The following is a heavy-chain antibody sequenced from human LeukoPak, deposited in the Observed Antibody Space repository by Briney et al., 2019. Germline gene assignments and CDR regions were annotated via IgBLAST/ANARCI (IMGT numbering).Heavy chain of an antibody. D-gene: IGHD2-8*02. V-gene: IGHV3-20*04. CDR3: ARDLYWNHAWHFDL. J-gene: IGHJ2*01. CDR2: INWNGNST. Sequence: GGSLRLSCAASGFTFDDYGMSWVRQGPGKGLEWVSGINWNGNSTAYADSVKGRFTISRDNAYNSLFLQMNSLRAEDTALYYCARDLYWNHAWHFDLWGRGTLVTVSS. CDR1: GFTFDDYG.